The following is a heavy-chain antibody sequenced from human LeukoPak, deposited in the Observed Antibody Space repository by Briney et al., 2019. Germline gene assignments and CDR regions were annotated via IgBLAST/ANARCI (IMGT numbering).Heavy chain of an antibody. CDR2: ISSSSSYI. CDR3: ARDISIEWELAGDAFDI. D-gene: IGHD1-26*01. CDR1: GFTFSNAW. Sequence: PGGSLRLSCAASGFTFSNAWMNWVRQAPGKGLEWVSSISSSSSYIYYADSVKGRFTISRDNAKNSLYLQMNSLRAEDTAVYYCARDISIEWELAGDAFDIWGQGTMVTVSS. V-gene: IGHV3-21*01. J-gene: IGHJ3*02.